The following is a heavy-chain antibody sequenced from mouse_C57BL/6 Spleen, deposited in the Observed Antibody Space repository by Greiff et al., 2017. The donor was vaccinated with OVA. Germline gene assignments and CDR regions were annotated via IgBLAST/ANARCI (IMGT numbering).Heavy chain of an antibody. CDR1: GFTFSDYG. Sequence: EVQVVESGGGLVKPGGSLKLSCAASGFTFSDYGMHWVRQAPEKGLEWVAYISSGSSTIYYADTVKGRFTITRDNAKNTLFLQMTSLRSEDTAMYYCARGAYGDGYDADYFDYWGQGTTLTVSS. CDR3: ARGAYGDGYDADYFDY. CDR2: ISSGSSTI. V-gene: IGHV5-17*01. D-gene: IGHD2-2*01. J-gene: IGHJ2*01.